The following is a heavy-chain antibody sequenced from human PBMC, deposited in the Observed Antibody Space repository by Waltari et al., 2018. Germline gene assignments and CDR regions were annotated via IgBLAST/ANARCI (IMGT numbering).Heavy chain of an antibody. J-gene: IGHJ4*02. Sequence: EVQLVESGGGLVKPGGSLRLPVAASGFTVSLFSMNWVRQAPGRGLEWVSTISSSGSYIYYADSVKGRFTISRDNAKNSVYLQMNSLRVDDTAVYYCTMAPDVPVRPTWGWGQGSLVTVSS. D-gene: IGHD7-27*01. CDR3: TMAPDVPVRPTWG. CDR2: ISSSGSYI. CDR1: GFTVSLFS. V-gene: IGHV3-21*06.